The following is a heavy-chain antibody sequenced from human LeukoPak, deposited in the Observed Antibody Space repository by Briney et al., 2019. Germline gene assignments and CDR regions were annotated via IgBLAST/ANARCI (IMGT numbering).Heavy chain of an antibody. D-gene: IGHD3-16*01. CDR2: ISAYNGNT. V-gene: IGHV1-18*04. Sequence: ASVKVSCKASGYTFTGYYMHWVRQAPGQGLEWMGWISAYNGNTNYAQKLQGRVTMTANTSTNTASMELRSLRSDDTAVYYCARPANLYYASDAFDIWGQGTMVTVSS. CDR3: ARPANLYYASDAFDI. J-gene: IGHJ3*02. CDR1: GYTFTGYY.